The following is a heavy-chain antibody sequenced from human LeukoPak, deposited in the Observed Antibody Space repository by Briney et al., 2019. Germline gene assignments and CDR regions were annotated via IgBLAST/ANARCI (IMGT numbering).Heavy chain of an antibody. J-gene: IGHJ6*03. CDR1: GGSISSSSYY. CDR3: ARISSSYYYYYMDV. D-gene: IGHD6-6*01. CDR2: IYHSGST. Sequence: PSETLSLTCTVSGGSISSSSYYWGWIRQPPGKGLEWIGSIYHSGSTYYNPSLKSRVTISVDTSKNQFSLKLSSVTAADTAVYYCARISSSYYYYYMDVWGKGTTVTVSS. V-gene: IGHV4-39*07.